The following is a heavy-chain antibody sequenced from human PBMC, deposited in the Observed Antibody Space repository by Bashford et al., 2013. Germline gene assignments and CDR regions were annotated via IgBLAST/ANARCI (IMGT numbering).Heavy chain of an antibody. J-gene: IGHJ6*03. V-gene: IGHV4-61*02. Sequence: SETLSLTCTVSGGSISSGTYYWSWIRQPAGKGLEWIGRISSSGSTNYNPSLKSRVTISVDTSKNQFSLKLSSVTAADTAVYYCARLSSTTGTIVLRNYYYYYMDVWGKGTTVTVSS. CDR3: ARLSSTTGTIVLRNYYYYYMDV. CDR1: GGSISSGTYY. CDR2: ISSSGST. D-gene: IGHD1-1*01.